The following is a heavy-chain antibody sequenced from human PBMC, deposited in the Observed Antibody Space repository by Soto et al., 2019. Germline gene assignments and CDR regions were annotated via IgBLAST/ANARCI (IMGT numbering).Heavy chain of an antibody. V-gene: IGHV1-2*04. J-gene: IGHJ3*02. CDR1: GYTFTGYY. CDR2: INPNSGGT. D-gene: IGHD3-22*01. Sequence: ASVKVSCKASGYTFTGYYMHWVRQAPGQGLEGMGWINPNSGGTNYAQKFQGWVTMTRDTAIRTAYMELNRLRSDDTAVYYCARGEGATRITMIVVVDAFDIWGQGTMVTVSS. CDR3: ARGEGATRITMIVVVDAFDI.